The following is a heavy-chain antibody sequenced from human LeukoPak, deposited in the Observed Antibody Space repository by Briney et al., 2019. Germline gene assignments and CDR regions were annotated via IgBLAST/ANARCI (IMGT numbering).Heavy chain of an antibody. D-gene: IGHD4-23*01. CDR2: IYWNDDE. J-gene: IGHJ4*02. Sequence: SGPTLVKPTQTLTLTCTFSGFSLSTSEVGVGWIRQPPGKALEWFALIYWNDDERYSPSLKSRPTITKDTSKNQVVLTMTNMDPVDTATYYCAHIRGGGNSGYFDYWGPGTLVTVSS. CDR3: AHIRGGGNSGYFDY. V-gene: IGHV2-5*01. CDR1: GFSLSTSEVG.